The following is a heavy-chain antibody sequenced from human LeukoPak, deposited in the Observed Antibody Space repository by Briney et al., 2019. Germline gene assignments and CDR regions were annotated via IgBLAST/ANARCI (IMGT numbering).Heavy chain of an antibody. Sequence: SETLSLTCTVSGGSISSYYWSWIRQPPGKGLEWIGYNYYSGSTNYNPSLKSRVTISVDTSKNQFSLKLSSVTAADTAVYYCASRLGAAHGDAFDIWGQGTMVTVSS. D-gene: IGHD6-6*01. CDR2: NYYSGST. CDR1: GGSISSYY. CDR3: ASRLGAAHGDAFDI. J-gene: IGHJ3*02. V-gene: IGHV4-59*08.